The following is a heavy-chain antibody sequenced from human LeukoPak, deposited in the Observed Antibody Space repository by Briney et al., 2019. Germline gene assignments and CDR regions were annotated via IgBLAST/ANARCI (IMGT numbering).Heavy chain of an antibody. Sequence: ASVKVSCKASGGSLSSYAISWVRQAPGQGLEWVGGIIPIFGTTNYAQKFQGRVTITADESTSTAYMELSSLRSEDTAVYYCARDRGDFAPHYYFDYWGQGTLVTVSS. CDR3: ARDRGDFAPHYYFDY. CDR2: IIPIFGTT. J-gene: IGHJ4*02. D-gene: IGHD2-21*02. CDR1: GGSLSSYA. V-gene: IGHV1-69*13.